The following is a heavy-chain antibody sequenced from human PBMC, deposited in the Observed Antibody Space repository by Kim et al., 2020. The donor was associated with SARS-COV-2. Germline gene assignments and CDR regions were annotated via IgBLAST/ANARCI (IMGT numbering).Heavy chain of an antibody. V-gene: IGHV1-69*01. CDR3: ARDPPDYSPAQDWFDP. J-gene: IGHJ5*02. D-gene: IGHD4-4*01. Sequence: FQGRVTITADESTSTAYMELSSLGSEDTAVYYCARDPPDYSPAQDWFDPWGQGTLVTVSS.